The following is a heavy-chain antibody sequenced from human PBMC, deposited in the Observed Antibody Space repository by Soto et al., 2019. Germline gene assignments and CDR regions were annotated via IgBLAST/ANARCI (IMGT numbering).Heavy chain of an antibody. J-gene: IGHJ2*01. CDR3: AKVRGVVRGWYFDL. Sequence: QVQLVESGGGVVQPGRSLRLSCAASGFTFSSYGMQWVRQAPGKGLEWVAVISYDGSNKYYADSVKGRFTISRDNSKNTLYLQMNSLRADDTAVYYCAKVRGVVRGWYFDLWGRGTLVTVSS. CDR1: GFTFSSYG. D-gene: IGHD3-10*01. V-gene: IGHV3-30*18. CDR2: ISYDGSNK.